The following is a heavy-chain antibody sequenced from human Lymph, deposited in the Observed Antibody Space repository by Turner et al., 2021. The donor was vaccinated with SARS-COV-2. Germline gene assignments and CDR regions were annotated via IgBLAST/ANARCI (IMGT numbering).Heavy chain of an antibody. J-gene: IGHJ5*02. CDR1: GYTFTNYG. Sequence: QVQLVQSGDEVKKPGASVKVSCQASGYTFTNYGISWVRQAPGEGLEWMGWISGNNDNTNYAQKLQGRVTMTTDTSTSTAYMELRSLRSDDTAVYYCARSNFDWLFSPDWFDPWGQGTLVIVSS. CDR2: ISGNNDNT. V-gene: IGHV1-18*01. CDR3: ARSNFDWLFSPDWFDP. D-gene: IGHD3-9*01.